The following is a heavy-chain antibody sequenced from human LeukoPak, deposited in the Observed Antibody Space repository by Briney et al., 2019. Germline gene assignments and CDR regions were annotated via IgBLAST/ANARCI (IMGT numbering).Heavy chain of an antibody. D-gene: IGHD3-10*01. CDR3: AFASGGRGGLDY. V-gene: IGHV3-7*03. Sequence: GGSLRLSCAASGFTFSNYWMSWVRQAPGKGLEWGANINQAGSEEDYVDSVEGRFTISRDNAKNSLYLQLNSLRAEDTAVYDCAFASGGRGGLDYWGQGTLVTVSS. CDR1: GFTFSNYW. CDR2: INQAGSEE. J-gene: IGHJ4*02.